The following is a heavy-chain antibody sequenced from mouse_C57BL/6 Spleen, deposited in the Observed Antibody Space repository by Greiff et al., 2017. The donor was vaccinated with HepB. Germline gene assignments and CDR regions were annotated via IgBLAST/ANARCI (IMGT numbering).Heavy chain of an antibody. CDR1: GYTFTSYG. Sequence: VQLQQSGAELARPGASVKLSCKASGYTFTSYGISWVKQRTGQGLEWIGEIYPRSGNTYYNEKFKGKATLTADKSSSTAYMELRSLTSEDSAVYFCARSDSSGPYYYAMDYWGQGTSVTVSS. J-gene: IGHJ4*01. D-gene: IGHD3-2*02. CDR2: IYPRSGNT. V-gene: IGHV1-81*01. CDR3: ARSDSSGPYYYAMDY.